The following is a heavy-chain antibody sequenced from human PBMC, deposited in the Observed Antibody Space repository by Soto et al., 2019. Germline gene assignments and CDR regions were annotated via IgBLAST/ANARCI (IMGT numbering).Heavy chain of an antibody. CDR1: GGSISSGDYY. D-gene: IGHD3-3*01. V-gene: IGHV4-30-4*01. CDR3: ARAPTNVLRFLEWLTPSGYFDY. Sequence: PSETLSLTCTVSGGSISSGDYYWSWLRQPPGKGLEWIGYIYYSGSTYYNPSLKSRVTISVDTSKNQFSLKLSSVTAADTAVYYCARAPTNVLRFLEWLTPSGYFDYWGQGTLVTVSS. J-gene: IGHJ4*02. CDR2: IYYSGST.